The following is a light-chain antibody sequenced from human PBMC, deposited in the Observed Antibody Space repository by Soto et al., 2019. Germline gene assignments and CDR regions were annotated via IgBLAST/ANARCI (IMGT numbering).Light chain of an antibody. Sequence: EIKMTKSPSALSASVGDRGTITCRASQSISSWLAWYQQKPGKAPKLLIYDASSLESGVPSRFSGSGSGTEFTLTISRLQPDDFAVYYCQQRTDWPSTFGQGTRLEIK. CDR1: QSISSW. J-gene: IGKJ5*01. CDR2: DAS. V-gene: IGKV1-5*01. CDR3: QQRTDWPST.